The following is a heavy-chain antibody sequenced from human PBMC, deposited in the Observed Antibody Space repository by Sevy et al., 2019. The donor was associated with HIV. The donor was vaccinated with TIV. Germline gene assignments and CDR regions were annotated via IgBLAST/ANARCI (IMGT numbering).Heavy chain of an antibody. D-gene: IGHD4-17*01. V-gene: IGHV3-13*01. J-gene: IGHJ4*01. CDR1: GFTFSSYD. Sequence: GGSLRLSCAASGFTFSSYDMHWVRQATGKGLEWVSAIGTAGDTYYPGSVKGRFTISRENAKNSLYLQMNSLRAGDTAVYYCARAFTYGDHGGGYSDYWGQEPWSPSPQ. CDR3: ARAFTYGDHGGGYSDY. CDR2: IGTAGDT.